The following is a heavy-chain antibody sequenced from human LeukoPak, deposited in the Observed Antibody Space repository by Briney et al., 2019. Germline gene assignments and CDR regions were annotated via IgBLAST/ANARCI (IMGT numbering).Heavy chain of an antibody. Sequence: ASVKVSCKASGYTFTSYDINWVRQATGQGLEWMGWMNPNSGNTGYAQKFKGRVTMTRNTSISTAYMELSSLRSEDTAVYYCATLYSGSYYNYFDYWGQGTLVTVSS. V-gene: IGHV1-8*01. CDR3: ATLYSGSYYNYFDY. CDR2: MNPNSGNT. D-gene: IGHD3-10*01. CDR1: GYTFTSYD. J-gene: IGHJ4*02.